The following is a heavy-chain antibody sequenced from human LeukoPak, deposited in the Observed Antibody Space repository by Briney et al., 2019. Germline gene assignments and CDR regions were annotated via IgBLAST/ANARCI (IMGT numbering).Heavy chain of an antibody. CDR3: ARVSGDILTGFDY. Sequence: SETLSLTCTVSGGSISSYYWSWIRQPPGKGLEWIGYIYYSGSTNYNPSLKSRVTISVDTSKNQFSLKLSSVTAADTAVYYCARVSGDILTGFDYWGQGTLVTVSS. V-gene: IGHV4-59*01. CDR2: IYYSGST. D-gene: IGHD3-9*01. J-gene: IGHJ4*02. CDR1: GGSISSYY.